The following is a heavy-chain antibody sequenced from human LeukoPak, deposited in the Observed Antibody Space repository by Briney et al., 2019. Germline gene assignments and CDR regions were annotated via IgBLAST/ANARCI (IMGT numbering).Heavy chain of an antibody. J-gene: IGHJ4*02. Sequence: PGGSLRLSCAASGFTFGSYGMSWVRQAPGRGLEWVSFITTTGATTTYADSVKGRFTISRDNPRNTLYMQMNSLRDEDTALYYCAIMHGYYDGSGYWVQWGQGTLVTVSS. CDR3: AIMHGYYDGSGYWVQ. CDR1: GFTFGSYG. CDR2: ITTTGATT. D-gene: IGHD3-22*01. V-gene: IGHV3-23*01.